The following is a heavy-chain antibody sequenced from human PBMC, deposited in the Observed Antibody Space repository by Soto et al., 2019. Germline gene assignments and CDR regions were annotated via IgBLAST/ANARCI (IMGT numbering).Heavy chain of an antibody. CDR1: GYSFTSYW. D-gene: IGHD6-13*01. CDR2: IYPGDSDT. V-gene: IGHV5-51*01. J-gene: IGHJ4*02. CDR3: ARHVCRPYSSSCNLIDY. Sequence: GESLKISCKGSGYSFTSYWIGWVRQMPGKGLEWMGIIYPGDSDTRYSPSFQGQVTISADKSISTAYLQWSSLKASDTAMYYCARHVCRPYSSSCNLIDYWGQGTLVTVSS.